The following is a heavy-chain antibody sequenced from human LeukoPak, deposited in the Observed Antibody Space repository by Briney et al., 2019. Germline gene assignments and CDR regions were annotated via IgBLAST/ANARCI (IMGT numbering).Heavy chain of an antibody. J-gene: IGHJ4*02. CDR3: ARGPGKASFDY. Sequence: GGSLRLSCAASGFTFSDYYMSWVRQAPGKGLEWVSVIFSGGSTYYADSVKGRFTISRDKSNNTLYLQMNSLRAEDTAVYYCARGPGKASFDYWGQGTLVTVPS. V-gene: IGHV3-53*01. D-gene: IGHD3-10*01. CDR1: GFTFSDYY. CDR2: IFSGGST.